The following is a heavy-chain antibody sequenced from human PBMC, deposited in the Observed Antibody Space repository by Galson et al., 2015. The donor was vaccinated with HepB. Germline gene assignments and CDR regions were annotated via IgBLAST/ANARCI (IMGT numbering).Heavy chain of an antibody. CDR2: IIPILGIT. Sequence: SVKVSCKAPGGSLNINAFTWLRQAPGHGLEWMGRIIPILGITNYAQHFQGRVAITADKSTSTVYMDLRSLTSEDTAVYYCARDARRYSYGSGTFPYPFDFWGQGTLVAVSS. J-gene: IGHJ4*02. CDR3: ARDARRYSYGSGTFPYPFDF. V-gene: IGHV1-69*04. D-gene: IGHD3-10*01. CDR1: GGSLNINA.